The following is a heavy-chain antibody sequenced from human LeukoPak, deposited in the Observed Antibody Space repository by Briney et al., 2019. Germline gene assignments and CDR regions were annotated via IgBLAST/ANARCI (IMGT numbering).Heavy chain of an antibody. CDR1: GFTFSSYP. CDR2: IGYDGVNK. D-gene: IGHD3-10*01. CDR3: ARDFLRGASYYFDQ. V-gene: IGHV3-30*04. J-gene: IGHJ4*02. Sequence: GRSLRLSCAASGFTFSSYPMHWVRQAPGKGLEWVAVIGYDGVNKFYTDSVKGRFTISRDDSKNTLYLQMDSLRAEDTAVSYCARDFLRGASYYFDQWGQGTLVTVSS.